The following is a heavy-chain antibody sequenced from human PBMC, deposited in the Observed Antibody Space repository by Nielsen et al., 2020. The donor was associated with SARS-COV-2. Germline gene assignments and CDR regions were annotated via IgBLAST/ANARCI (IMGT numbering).Heavy chain of an antibody. CDR3: ASSRGSWYSLGSVFY. CDR1: GGSISSSSYY. J-gene: IGHJ4*02. CDR2: IYYSGST. D-gene: IGHD6-13*01. V-gene: IGHV4-39*01. Sequence: SETLSLTCTVSGGSISSSSYYWGCIRQPPGKGLEWIGTIYYSGSTYYNPSLKSRLTISVDTSKNQFSLKLSSVTAADTAVYYCASSRGSWYSLGSVFYWGQGSLVTVSS.